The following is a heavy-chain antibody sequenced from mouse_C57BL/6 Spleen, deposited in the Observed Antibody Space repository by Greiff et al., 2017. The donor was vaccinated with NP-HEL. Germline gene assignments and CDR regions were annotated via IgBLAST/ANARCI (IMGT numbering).Heavy chain of an antibody. V-gene: IGHV1-82*01. CDR3: APHITTVVATRDYYAMDD. J-gene: IGHJ4*01. Sequence: VQLQQSGPELVKPGASVKISCKASGYAFSSSWMNWVKQRPGKGLEWIGRIYPGDGDTNYNGQFKGKATLTADKSSSTAYMQLRSLTSEDSAVYFCAPHITTVVATRDYYAMDDWGQGTSVTVSS. D-gene: IGHD1-1*01. CDR1: GYAFSSSW. CDR2: IYPGDGDT.